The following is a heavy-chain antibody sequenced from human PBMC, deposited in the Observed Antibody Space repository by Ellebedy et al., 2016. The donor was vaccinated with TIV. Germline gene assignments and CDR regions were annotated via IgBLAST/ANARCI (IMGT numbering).Heavy chain of an antibody. Sequence: PGGSLRLSCAASGFTFSRFWMAWVRQAPGKGLEWVATINQGGSETYYVDSVKGRFTISRDNSKNPLFLQMNSLRADDTALYYCASATRGSGAYESFWGQGTLVTVSS. D-gene: IGHD5-12*01. CDR1: GFTFSRFW. J-gene: IGHJ4*02. V-gene: IGHV3-7*01. CDR2: INQGGSET. CDR3: ASATRGSGAYESF.